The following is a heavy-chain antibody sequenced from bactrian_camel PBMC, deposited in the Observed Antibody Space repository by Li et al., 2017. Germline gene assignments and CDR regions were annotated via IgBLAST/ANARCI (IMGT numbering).Heavy chain of an antibody. J-gene: IGHJ4*01. CDR3: AASRFLVSYCGLYNGHSNY. Sequence: QLVESGGGSVQAGGSLRLSCTASKYTANSACMGWFRQAPGKEREAVATVDTSLGTTWYVDSVKGRFTISQDNLKNTIHLQMDSLKPEDAAMYYCAASRFLVSYCGLYNGHSNYWGQGTQVTVS. V-gene: IGHV3S28*01. CDR1: KYTANSAC. D-gene: IGHD1*01. CDR2: VDTSLGTT.